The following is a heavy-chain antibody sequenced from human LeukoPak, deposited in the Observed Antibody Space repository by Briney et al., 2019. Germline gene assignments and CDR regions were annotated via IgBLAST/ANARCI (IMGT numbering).Heavy chain of an antibody. Sequence: PGGSLRLSCAASGFTFSGSTMHWVRQASGKGLEWVGRIRSKANSYATAYAASVKGRFTISRDDSKNTAYLQMNSLKTEGTAVYYCTRGASAIFGFNLHHNYFDYWGQGTLVTVSS. CDR2: IRSKANSYAT. J-gene: IGHJ4*02. CDR3: TRGASAIFGFNLHHNYFDY. D-gene: IGHD3-3*01. V-gene: IGHV3-73*01. CDR1: GFTFSGST.